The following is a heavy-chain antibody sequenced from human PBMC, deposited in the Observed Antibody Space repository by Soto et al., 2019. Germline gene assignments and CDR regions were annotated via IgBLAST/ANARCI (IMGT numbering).Heavy chain of an antibody. D-gene: IGHD2-21*01. J-gene: IGHJ4*02. V-gene: IGHV3-23*01. CDR3: AKDLKTSMVVRHLGN. CDR2: ISSSGDSA. Sequence: GGCLRLSCAASGFTFGSYAMIWVRKATGKGLVWVSTISSSGDSAYYADSVKGRFTVSRDNSMNTLYMQMSSLRVEDTAIYYCAKDLKTSMVVRHLGNRGQGTLVTVSS. CDR1: GFTFGSYA.